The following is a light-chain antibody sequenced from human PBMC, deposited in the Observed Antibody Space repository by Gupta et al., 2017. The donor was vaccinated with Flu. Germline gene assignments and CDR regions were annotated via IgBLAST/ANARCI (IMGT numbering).Light chain of an antibody. V-gene: IGKV1-5*03. J-gene: IGKJ4*01. CDR1: QTIGTW. Sequence: PSTLSASVGDRVTITCRASQTIGTWLAWYHQKPGKAPKLLIHYASNLESGVPSRFSGSGSGTEFTLTISSLQPDDFATYYCQQYNSYPLTFGGGTKVEI. CDR3: QQYNSYPLT. CDR2: YAS.